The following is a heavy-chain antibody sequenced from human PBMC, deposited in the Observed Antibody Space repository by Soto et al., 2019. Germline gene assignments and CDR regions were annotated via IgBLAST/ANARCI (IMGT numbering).Heavy chain of an antibody. Sequence: QVQLVQSGAEVKKPGSSVKVSCKASGGTFSSYAISWVRQAPGQGLEWMGGIIPIFGTANYAQKFQGRVTITADDSTSTAYMELSSLRSEDTAVYYCARDGRRYVDYVSGYYYYGMDVWGQGTTVTVSS. D-gene: IGHD4-17*01. CDR2: IIPIFGTA. J-gene: IGHJ6*02. CDR1: GGTFSSYA. V-gene: IGHV1-69*01. CDR3: ARDGRRYVDYVSGYYYYGMDV.